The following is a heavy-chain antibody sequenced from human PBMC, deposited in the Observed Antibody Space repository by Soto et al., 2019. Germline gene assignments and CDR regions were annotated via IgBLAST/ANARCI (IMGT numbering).Heavy chain of an antibody. D-gene: IGHD3-3*01. J-gene: IGHJ3*02. CDR1: GGSISSSNW. V-gene: IGHV4-4*02. CDR3: ASRAYYDFWSGYYAPRDAFDI. Sequence: QVQLQESGPGLVKPSGTLSLTCAVSGGSISSSNWWSWVRQPPGKGLEWIGEIYHSGSTNYNPSLKGRVTISVDKSKNQFSLKLSSVTAADTAVYYCASRAYYDFWSGYYAPRDAFDIWGQGTMVTVSS. CDR2: IYHSGST.